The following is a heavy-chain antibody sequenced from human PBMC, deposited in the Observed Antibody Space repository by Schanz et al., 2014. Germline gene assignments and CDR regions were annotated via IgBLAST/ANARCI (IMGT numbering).Heavy chain of an antibody. Sequence: VQLVESGGGVVQPGRSLRLSCAVSGFTVSSNHMSWVRQAPGKGLEWVSVIYSGIGAYYADSVRGRFTISRDNSKNTLYLQMNSLRAEDTAVFYCARDSRPNYDFLTAYYSIDYWGQGTLVTVSS. J-gene: IGHJ4*02. CDR1: GFTVSSNH. CDR2: IYSGIGA. V-gene: IGHV3-66*01. D-gene: IGHD3-9*01. CDR3: ARDSRPNYDFLTAYYSIDY.